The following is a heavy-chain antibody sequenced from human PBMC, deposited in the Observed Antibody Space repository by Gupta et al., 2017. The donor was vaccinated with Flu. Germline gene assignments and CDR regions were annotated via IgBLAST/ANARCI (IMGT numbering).Heavy chain of an antibody. V-gene: IGHV3-33*01. CDR3: ARDLRYCSSTSCYKGLGY. J-gene: IGHJ4*02. D-gene: IGHD2-2*02. CDR2: IWYDGSNK. Sequence: KGLEWVAVIWYDGSNKYYADSVKGRFTISRDKSKNTLYRQMNSLRAEDTAVYYCARDLRYCSSTSCYKGLGYWGQGTLVTVSS.